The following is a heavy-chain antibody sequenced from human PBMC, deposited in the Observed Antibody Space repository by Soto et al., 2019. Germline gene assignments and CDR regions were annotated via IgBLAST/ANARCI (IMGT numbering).Heavy chain of an antibody. Sequence: SVKVSCKASGGTFSSYAVSWVRQAPGQGLEWMGGIIPIFGTANYAQKFQGRVTITADKSTSTAYMELSSLRSEDTAVYYCARGWAAAVHWYFDLWGRGTLVTVSS. CDR2: IIPIFGTA. V-gene: IGHV1-69*06. CDR1: GGTFSSYA. J-gene: IGHJ2*01. D-gene: IGHD6-13*01. CDR3: ARGWAAAVHWYFDL.